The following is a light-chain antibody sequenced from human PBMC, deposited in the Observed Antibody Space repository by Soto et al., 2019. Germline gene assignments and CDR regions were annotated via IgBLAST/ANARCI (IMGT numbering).Light chain of an antibody. CDR1: SSDIGGYHY. CDR2: EVS. CDR3: SSYAGSDNVL. V-gene: IGLV2-8*01. J-gene: IGLJ2*01. Sequence: QSALTQPPSASGSPGQSVTISCTGTSSDIGGYHYVCWYQQHPGKAPKLMIYEVSKRPSGVPDRFSGSKSGNTASLIVSGLQAEDEADYYCSSYAGSDNVLFGGGTKLTVL.